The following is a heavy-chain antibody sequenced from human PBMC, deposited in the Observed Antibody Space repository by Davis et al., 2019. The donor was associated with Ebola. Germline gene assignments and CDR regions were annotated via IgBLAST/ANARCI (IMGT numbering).Heavy chain of an antibody. J-gene: IGHJ6*02. CDR1: GFTFSSYS. CDR2: IKQDGSEK. Sequence: GESLKISCAASGFTFSSYSMNWVRQAPGKGLEWVANIKQDGSEKYYVDSVKGRFTISRDNAKNSLYLQMNSLRAEDTAVYYCARGGCSSTSCYIYYYYGMDVWGQGTTVTVSS. D-gene: IGHD2-2*02. V-gene: IGHV3-7*03. CDR3: ARGGCSSTSCYIYYYYGMDV.